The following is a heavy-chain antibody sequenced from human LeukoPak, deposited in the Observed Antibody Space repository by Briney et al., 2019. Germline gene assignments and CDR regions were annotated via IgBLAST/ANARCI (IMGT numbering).Heavy chain of an antibody. CDR1: GGTFSSYA. D-gene: IGHD3-22*01. Sequence: SVKVSCKASGGTFSSYAISWVRQAPGQGLEWMGGIIPIFGTANYAQKFQGRVTITADESTSTAYMEPSSLRSEDTAVYYCAGGFFKTYYYDSSGYPGGGDYWGQGTLVTVSS. CDR3: AGGFFKTYYYDSSGYPGGGDY. V-gene: IGHV1-69*13. J-gene: IGHJ4*02. CDR2: IIPIFGTA.